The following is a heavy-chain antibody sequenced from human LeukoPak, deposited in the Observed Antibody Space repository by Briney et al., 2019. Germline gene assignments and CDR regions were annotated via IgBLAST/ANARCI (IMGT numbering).Heavy chain of an antibody. CDR2: IRYDGSNK. V-gene: IGHV3-30*02. CDR3: ARDWGWWSYYFDY. Sequence: GGSLRLSCAASGFIFSSSGMNWVRQAPGKGLEWVAFIRYDGSNKYYADSVKGRFTISRDNSKNTLYLQMNSLRAEDTAVYYCARDWGWWSYYFDYWGQGTLVTVSS. J-gene: IGHJ4*02. D-gene: IGHD2-15*01. CDR1: GFIFSSSG.